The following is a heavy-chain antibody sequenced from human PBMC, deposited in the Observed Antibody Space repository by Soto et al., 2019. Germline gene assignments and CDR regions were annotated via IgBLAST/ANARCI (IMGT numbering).Heavy chain of an antibody. CDR3: ACIFSGLYCYGFYYYGMYV. J-gene: IGHJ6*02. Sequence: SETLSLTCTVSGGSISSDPWSWIRQPPGKGPEWIGYIFYSGSPNYNPSLKSRVTMSVDTSKSQLSLKVTSVTAADTAVYYCACIFSGLYCYGFYYYGMYVCAQRTTVPVS. V-gene: IGHV4-59*08. D-gene: IGHD5-18*01. CDR2: IFYSGSP. CDR1: GGSISSDP.